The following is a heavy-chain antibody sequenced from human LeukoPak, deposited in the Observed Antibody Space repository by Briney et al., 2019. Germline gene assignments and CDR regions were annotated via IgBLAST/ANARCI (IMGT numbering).Heavy chain of an antibody. D-gene: IGHD3-10*01. CDR2: VYSGGST. J-gene: IGHJ6*02. CDR1: GFTFSSYA. Sequence: PGGSLRLSCAASGFTFSSYAMSWVRQAPGKGLEWVSVVYSGGSTYYADSVKGRFTISRDNSKNTLYLQMNSLRAEDTAVYYCARSPLGSGSYSGRGYYYYGMDVWGQGTTVTVSS. V-gene: IGHV3-53*01. CDR3: ARSPLGSGSYSGRGYYYYGMDV.